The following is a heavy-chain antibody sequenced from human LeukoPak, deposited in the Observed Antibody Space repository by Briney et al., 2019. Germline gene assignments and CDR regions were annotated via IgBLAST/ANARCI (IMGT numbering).Heavy chain of an antibody. V-gene: IGHV7-4-1*02. Sequence: ASVKVSCKASGYTFTSYAMNWVRQAPGQGLEWMGWINTNTGNPTYAQGFTGRFVFSLDTSVSTAYLQISSLKAEDTAVYYCARGPRRAVAGNYWYFDLWGRGTLVTVSS. D-gene: IGHD6-19*01. J-gene: IGHJ2*01. CDR1: GYTFTSYA. CDR3: ARGPRRAVAGNYWYFDL. CDR2: INTNTGNP.